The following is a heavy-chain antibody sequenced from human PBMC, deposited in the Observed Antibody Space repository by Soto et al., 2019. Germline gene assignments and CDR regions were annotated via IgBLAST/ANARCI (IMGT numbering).Heavy chain of an antibody. V-gene: IGHV1-46*01. D-gene: IGHD2-15*01. CDR1: GYTFSNYY. J-gene: IGHJ4*02. CDR2: INPSTGST. CDR3: ASVANIVVVVAALDY. Sequence: QVQLVQSGAEVKKPGASVKVSCKASGYTFSNYYIHWVRQAPGQGLEWMGIINPSTGSTTYAQKFQGRVTMTRDTSTTTLYMELSSLRSEDTAVYYCASVANIVVVVAALDYWGQGSLVIVSS.